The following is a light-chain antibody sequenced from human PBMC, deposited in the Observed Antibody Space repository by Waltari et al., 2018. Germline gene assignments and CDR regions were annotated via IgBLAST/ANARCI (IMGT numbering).Light chain of an antibody. CDR2: DVG. Sequence: DVGAYNFVSWYQQRPGKVPKLILYDVGNRPSGISHRFSASKSGDTASLTISGLQEEDEGEYYCSSYTTSTTLLFGTGTRLTVL. V-gene: IGLV2-14*04. CDR3: SSYTTSTTLL. CDR1: DVGAYNF. J-gene: IGLJ1*01.